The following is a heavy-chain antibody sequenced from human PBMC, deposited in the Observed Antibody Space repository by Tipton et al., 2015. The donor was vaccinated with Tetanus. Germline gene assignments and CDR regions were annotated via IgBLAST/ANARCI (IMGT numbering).Heavy chain of an antibody. CDR1: GYTFTGYY. CDR2: INPNSGGT. J-gene: IGHJ6*02. CDR3: ARPDFDYSNYNGMDV. V-gene: IGHV1-2*06. Sequence: QLVQSGAEVKKPGASVKVSCKASGYTFTGYYMHWVRQAPGQGLEWMGRINPNSGGTNYAQKFQGRVTMTRDTSISTAYMELSRLRSDDTAVYYCARPDFDYSNYNGMDVWGQGTTVTVSS. D-gene: IGHD4-11*01.